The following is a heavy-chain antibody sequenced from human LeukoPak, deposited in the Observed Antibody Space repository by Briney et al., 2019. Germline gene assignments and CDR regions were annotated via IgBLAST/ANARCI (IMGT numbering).Heavy chain of an antibody. D-gene: IGHD1-26*01. CDR2: IYYSGST. J-gene: IGHJ4*02. CDR1: GGSISSYY. V-gene: IGHV4-59*01. Sequence: RTSETLSLTCTVSGGSISSYYWSWIRQPPGKGLEWIGYIYYSGSTNYNPSLKGRVTISVDTSKNQFSLKLSSVTAADTAVYYCARAEGYSGSYKVDYWGQGTLVTVSS. CDR3: ARAEGYSGSYKVDY.